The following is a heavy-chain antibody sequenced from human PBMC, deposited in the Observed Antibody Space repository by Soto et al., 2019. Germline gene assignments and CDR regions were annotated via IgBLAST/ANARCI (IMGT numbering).Heavy chain of an antibody. Sequence: QAQLVESGGGVVQPGRSLRLSCAASEFTFNTYAMHWVRQAPGKGLEWVAVIAYDGNDKYYADSVKGRFTISRDNSKNALYLQMNTLRHEETAMYYCARDVGNYVPYYYGMDVWGQGTTVTVSS. CDR1: EFTFNTYA. J-gene: IGHJ6*02. D-gene: IGHD1-7*01. CDR2: IAYDGNDK. V-gene: IGHV3-30*03. CDR3: ARDVGNYVPYYYGMDV.